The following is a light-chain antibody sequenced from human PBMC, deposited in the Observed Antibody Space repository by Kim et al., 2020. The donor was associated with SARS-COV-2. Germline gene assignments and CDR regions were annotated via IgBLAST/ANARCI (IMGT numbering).Light chain of an antibody. V-gene: IGLV6-57*02. Sequence: KTVTISCTGSSGSIASNDVQWYQQRPGSAPTTVIYEDNQRPSGVPDRFSGSIDSSSNSASLTISGLKTEDEADYYCQSYDSSNYWVFGGGTQLTVL. CDR1: SGSIASND. CDR3: QSYDSSNYWV. CDR2: EDN. J-gene: IGLJ3*02.